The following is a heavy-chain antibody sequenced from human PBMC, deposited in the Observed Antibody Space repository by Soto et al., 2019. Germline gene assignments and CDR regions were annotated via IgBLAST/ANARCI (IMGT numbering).Heavy chain of an antibody. CDR1: GFSFSISP. CDR2: ISYDGTNK. D-gene: IGHD7-27*01. CDR3: ARDPKTSGGQHWAFNYFDS. J-gene: IGHJ4*02. Sequence: GSLRLSCAASGFSFSISPMHWVRQAPGKGPDWVALISYDGTNKFYADSVKGRFTISRDNSKSTLYLQVDSLRPEDAAVYYCARDPKTSGGQHWAFNYFDSWGQGTLVTVSS. V-gene: IGHV3-30-3*01.